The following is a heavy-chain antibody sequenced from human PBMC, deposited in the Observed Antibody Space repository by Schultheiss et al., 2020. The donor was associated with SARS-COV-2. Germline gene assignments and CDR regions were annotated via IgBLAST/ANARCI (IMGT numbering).Heavy chain of an antibody. CDR3: VRDRSWWTPYNCFDL. D-gene: IGHD2-15*01. J-gene: IGHJ5*02. Sequence: GGSLRLSCAVSGFNFNNYGMHWVRQAPGKGLEWVAGISYEGSKKYYAGSVQGRFSISRDWSKGALYLQMHSLRAEDTAVYYCVRDRSWWTPYNCFDLWGRGTLVTVSS. CDR2: ISYEGSKK. V-gene: IGHV3-30*03. CDR1: GFNFNNYG.